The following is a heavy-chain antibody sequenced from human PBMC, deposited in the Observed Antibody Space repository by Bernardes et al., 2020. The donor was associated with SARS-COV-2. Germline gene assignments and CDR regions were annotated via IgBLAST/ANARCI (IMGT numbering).Heavy chain of an antibody. CDR3: ARDTRGRGLGRYYFDY. J-gene: IGHJ4*02. D-gene: IGHD2-2*01. V-gene: IGHV3-53*01. CDR1: GFTFTTYS. CDR2: ISAGGDT. Sequence: GGSLRLSCAASGFTFTTYSMNWVRQAPGKGLEWVSLISAGGDTYYADSVTGRFTISRDKSANTVYLQMNSLRGEDTAVYYCARDTRGRGLGRYYFDYWGQGTLVTVSS.